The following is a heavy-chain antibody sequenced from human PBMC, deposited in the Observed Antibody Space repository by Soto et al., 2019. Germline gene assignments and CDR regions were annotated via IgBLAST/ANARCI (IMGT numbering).Heavy chain of an antibody. Sequence: PGKGLEWVSAISGSGGSTYYADSVKGRFTISRDNSKNTLYLQMNSLRAEDTAVYYCAKELHTSSGWSQVIYWGQGTLVTVSS. CDR2: ISGSGGST. V-gene: IGHV3-23*01. CDR3: AKELHTSSGWSQVIY. D-gene: IGHD6-19*01. J-gene: IGHJ4*02.